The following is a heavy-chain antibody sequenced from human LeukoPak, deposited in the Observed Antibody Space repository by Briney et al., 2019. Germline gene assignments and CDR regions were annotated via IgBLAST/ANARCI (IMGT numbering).Heavy chain of an antibody. CDR3: ARGAPYCSSTSCGV. Sequence: SETLSLTCAGYGGSFSGYYWSWIRQPPGKGLEWIGEINHSGSTNYNPSLKSRVTISVDTSKNQFSLKLSSVTAADTAVYYCARGAPYCSSTSCGVWGKGTTVTVSS. CDR1: GGSFSGYY. CDR2: INHSGST. J-gene: IGHJ6*04. V-gene: IGHV4-34*01. D-gene: IGHD2-2*01.